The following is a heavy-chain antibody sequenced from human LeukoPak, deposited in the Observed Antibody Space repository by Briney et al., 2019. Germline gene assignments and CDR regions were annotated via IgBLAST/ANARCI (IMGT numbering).Heavy chain of an antibody. CDR1: GYTFTGYY. J-gene: IGHJ5*02. D-gene: IGHD6-13*01. V-gene: IGHV1-2*02. CDR3: ARALRAAGTSLDP. Sequence: ASGKVSCKASGYTFTGYYMHWVRQAPGQGLEWMGWINPNSGGTNYAQKFQGRVTMTRDTSISTAYMELSRLRSDDTAVYYCARALRAAGTSLDPWGQGTLVTVSS. CDR2: INPNSGGT.